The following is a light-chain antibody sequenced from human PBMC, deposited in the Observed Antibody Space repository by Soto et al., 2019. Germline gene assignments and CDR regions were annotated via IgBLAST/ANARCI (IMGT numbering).Light chain of an antibody. CDR3: QQCGSSPS. CDR2: DTS. V-gene: IGKV3-20*01. J-gene: IGKJ1*01. Sequence: EIVLTQSPGTLSLSPGERATLSCRASQSVSSSYLAWYQQKPGQAPRLLIYDTSSRATGIPDRFSGSWSGTDFTLAISRLEPEDVAVYYCQQCGSSPSFVQGTKVELK. CDR1: QSVSSSY.